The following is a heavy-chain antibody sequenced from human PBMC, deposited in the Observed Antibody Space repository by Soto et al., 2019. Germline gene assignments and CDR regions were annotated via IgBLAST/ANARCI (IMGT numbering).Heavy chain of an antibody. V-gene: IGHV4-39*01. CDR1: GGSISSSSYY. CDR3: AKRDYYDSSGYGY. J-gene: IGHJ4*02. CDR2: IYYSGST. D-gene: IGHD3-22*01. Sequence: SETLSLTCTVSGGSISSSSYYWGWIRQPPGKGLEWIGSIYYSGSTYYNPSLKSRVTISVDTSKNQFSLKLSSVTAADTAVYYCAKRDYYDSSGYGYWGQGTLVTVSS.